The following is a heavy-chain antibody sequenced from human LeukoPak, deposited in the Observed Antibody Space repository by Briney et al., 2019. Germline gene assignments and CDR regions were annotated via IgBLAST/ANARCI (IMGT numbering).Heavy chain of an antibody. Sequence: GRSLRLSCAASGFTFSSYAMHWVRQAPGKGLEWVAVISFDGTNKFYADSVKGRFTISRDNSKNALYLQMNSLRAEDTAVYYCAKGGYYERPWYFDYWGQGTLVTVSS. V-gene: IGHV3-30*18. D-gene: IGHD3-22*01. CDR1: GFTFSSYA. CDR3: AKGGYYERPWYFDY. CDR2: ISFDGTNK. J-gene: IGHJ4*02.